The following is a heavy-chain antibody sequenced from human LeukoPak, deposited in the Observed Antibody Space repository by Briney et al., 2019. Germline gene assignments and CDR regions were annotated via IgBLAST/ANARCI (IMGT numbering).Heavy chain of an antibody. Sequence: GGSLRLSCAASGFTFSSYAISWVRQAPGKGLERVSAISGSGGSTYYADSVKGRFTISRDNSKNTLYLQMNSLRAEDTAVYYCAKVGSQGYCSSTSCYTVPYYFDYWGQGTLVTVSS. CDR3: AKVGSQGYCSSTSCYTVPYYFDY. V-gene: IGHV3-23*01. CDR2: ISGSGGST. J-gene: IGHJ4*02. CDR1: GFTFSSYA. D-gene: IGHD2-2*02.